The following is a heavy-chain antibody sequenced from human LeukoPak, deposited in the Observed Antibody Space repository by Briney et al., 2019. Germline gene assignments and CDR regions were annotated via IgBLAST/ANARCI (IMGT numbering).Heavy chain of an antibody. J-gene: IGHJ3*02. D-gene: IGHD2-2*01. CDR1: GYTFTGYY. V-gene: IGHV1-2*04. CDR3: AREGCSSTSCYGGDAFDI. CDR2: INPNSGGT. Sequence: ASVTVSCKASGYTFTGYYMHWVRQAPGQGLEWMGWINPNSGGTNYAQKFQGWVTMTRDTSISTAYMELSRLRSDDTAVYYCAREGCSSTSCYGGDAFDIWGQGTMVTVSS.